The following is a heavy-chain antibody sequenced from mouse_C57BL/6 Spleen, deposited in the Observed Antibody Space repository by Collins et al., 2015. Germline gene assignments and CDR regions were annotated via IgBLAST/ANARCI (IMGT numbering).Heavy chain of an antibody. D-gene: IGHD2-5*01. V-gene: IGHV1-75*01. CDR1: GYTFTDYY. CDR2: IFPGSGGT. Sequence: QVQLQQSGPELVKPGASVKISCKASGYTFTDYYINWVKQRPGQGLEWIGWIFPGSGGTYYNEKFKDKATLTVDKSSSTASMLFSSLTSEDSAVYFCARGDSNYWYFDVWGTGTTVTVSS. CDR3: ARGDSNYWYFDV. J-gene: IGHJ1*03.